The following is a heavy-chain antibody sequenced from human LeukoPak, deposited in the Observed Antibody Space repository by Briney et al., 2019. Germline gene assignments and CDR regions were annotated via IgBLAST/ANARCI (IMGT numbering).Heavy chain of an antibody. V-gene: IGHV3-23*01. D-gene: IGHD2-15*01. Sequence: GGSLRLSCAASGFTFSSFAMTWVRQAPGKGLEWVSTISDSGGSTYYADAVKGRFTISRDNSKDTLYTQMNSLRAEDAAVYYCAKSHSVAQRGYFDYWGQGTLVTVSS. CDR1: GFTFSSFA. CDR3: AKSHSVAQRGYFDY. CDR2: ISDSGGST. J-gene: IGHJ4*02.